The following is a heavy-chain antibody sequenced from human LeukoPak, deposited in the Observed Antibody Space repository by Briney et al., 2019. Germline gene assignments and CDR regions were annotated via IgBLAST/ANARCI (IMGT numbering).Heavy chain of an antibody. Sequence: SETLSLTCTVSGGSISSGDYYWSWIRQPPGKGLEWIGYIYYSGSTYYNPSLKSRVTISVDTSKNLFSLKLSSVTAADTAVYYCARESDYDILTGSIDYWGQGTLVTVSS. J-gene: IGHJ4*02. V-gene: IGHV4-30-4*01. CDR2: IYYSGST. CDR3: ARESDYDILTGSIDY. D-gene: IGHD3-9*01. CDR1: GGSISSGDYY.